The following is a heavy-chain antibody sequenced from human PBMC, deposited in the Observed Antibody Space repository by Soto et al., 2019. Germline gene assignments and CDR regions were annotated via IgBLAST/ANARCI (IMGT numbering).Heavy chain of an antibody. D-gene: IGHD3-3*01. V-gene: IGHV4-30-4*01. Sequence: SAPLSLTCTVSGGYIISGDYYWIWILQPPGKGLGFIGYIYYSGSTYYNPSLKSRVTISVDTSKNQFSLKLSSVTAADTAVYYCARDRVDFWSGNWLDPWGQGTLVTVFS. CDR1: GGYIISGDYY. CDR3: ARDRVDFWSGNWLDP. J-gene: IGHJ5*02. CDR2: IYYSGST.